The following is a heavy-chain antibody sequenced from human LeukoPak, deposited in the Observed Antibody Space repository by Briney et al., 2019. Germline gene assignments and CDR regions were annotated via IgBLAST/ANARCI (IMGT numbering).Heavy chain of an antibody. J-gene: IGHJ4*02. CDR2: IKQDGSEE. V-gene: IGHV3-7*01. D-gene: IGHD6-13*01. Sequence: GGSLRLSCAASGFTFDDYGMSWVRQAPGKGLEWVANIKQDGSEEYYVDSVKGRFTISRDNAKNSLYLQMNSLRAEDTAVYYCARDRRRIAAAGADYWGQGTLVTVSS. CDR1: GFTFDDYG. CDR3: ARDRRRIAAAGADY.